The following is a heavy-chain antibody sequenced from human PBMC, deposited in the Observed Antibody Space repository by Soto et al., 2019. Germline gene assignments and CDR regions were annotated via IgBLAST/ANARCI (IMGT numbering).Heavy chain of an antibody. J-gene: IGHJ5*02. Sequence: QVQLQESGPGLVKPSQTLSLTCTVSDGSISIGDYYWSWIRQPPGKGLEWIGHIYYTGSTYYNPSLRGRLTISGDTSKNQFSLRLSSVTAADTAVYYCARSPAYYSGSGSSLTWFDPWGQGTLVTVSS. V-gene: IGHV4-30-4*01. D-gene: IGHD3-10*01. CDR1: DGSISIGDYY. CDR3: ARSPAYYSGSGSSLTWFDP. CDR2: IYYTGST.